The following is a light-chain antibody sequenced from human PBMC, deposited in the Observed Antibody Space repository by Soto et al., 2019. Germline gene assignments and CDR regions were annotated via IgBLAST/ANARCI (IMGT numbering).Light chain of an antibody. CDR3: QSYDSSLSGYV. J-gene: IGLJ1*01. V-gene: IGLV1-40*01. CDR1: SSNIGANYD. CDR2: TNT. Sequence: QAVVTQPPSVSGAPGQWGTISFTGSSSNIGANYDVHWYQHLPGTAPKLLIYTNTNRPSGVPDRFSGSRSGTSASLAITGLQAEDEADYYCQSYDSSLSGYVVGTGTKLTVL.